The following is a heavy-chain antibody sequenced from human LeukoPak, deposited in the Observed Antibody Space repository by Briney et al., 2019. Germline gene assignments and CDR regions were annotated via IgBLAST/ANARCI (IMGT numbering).Heavy chain of an antibody. CDR1: GFTFTNYA. CDR2: FSGSGVTT. V-gene: IGHV3-23*01. Sequence: QPGGSLRLSCAASGFTFTNYAMSWVRQAPGKGLEWISTFSGSGVTTFYADSVKGRFTISRDNSKNTLYLQMNSLRAEDTAVYYCAKRGPGYDKSTYPPHYFDYWGQGTLVTVSS. J-gene: IGHJ4*02. CDR3: AKRGPGYDKSTYPPHYFDY. D-gene: IGHD3-22*01.